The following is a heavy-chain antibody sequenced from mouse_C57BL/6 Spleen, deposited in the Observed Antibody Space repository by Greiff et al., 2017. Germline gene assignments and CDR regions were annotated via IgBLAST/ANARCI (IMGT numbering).Heavy chain of an antibody. J-gene: IGHJ2*01. D-gene: IGHD1-1*01. CDR3: ARHEGPPFYYGSSYFDY. CDR1: GYTFTEYT. V-gene: IGHV1-62-2*01. CDR2: FYPGSGSI. Sequence: QVQLQQSGAELVKPGASVKLSCKASGYTFTEYTIHWVKQRSGQGLEWIGWFYPGSGSIKYNEKFKDKATLTADKSSSTVYMELSRLTSEDSAVYFCARHEGPPFYYGSSYFDYWGQGTTLTVSS.